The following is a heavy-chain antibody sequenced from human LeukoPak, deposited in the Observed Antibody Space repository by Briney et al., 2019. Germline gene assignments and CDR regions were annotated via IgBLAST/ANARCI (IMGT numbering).Heavy chain of an antibody. Sequence: PSETLSLTCAVSGGSISSSNWWSWVRQPPGKGLEWIGEIYHSGSTNYNPSLKSRVTISVDTSKNQFSLKLSSVTAADTAVYYCARWVTTVTTGSDYFDYWGQGTLVIVSS. CDR1: GGSISSSNW. CDR2: IYHSGST. CDR3: ARWVTTVTTGSDYFDY. J-gene: IGHJ4*02. V-gene: IGHV4-4*02. D-gene: IGHD4-17*01.